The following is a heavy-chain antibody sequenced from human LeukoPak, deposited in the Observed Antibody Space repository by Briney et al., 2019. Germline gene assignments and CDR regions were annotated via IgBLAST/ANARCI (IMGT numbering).Heavy chain of an antibody. J-gene: IGHJ5*02. V-gene: IGHV4-39*07. D-gene: IGHD3-22*01. Sequence: SETLSLTCTVSGGSISSSSYYWGWIRQPPGKGLEWIGSIYYSGSTYYNPSLKSRVTISVDTSKNQFSLKLSSVTAADTAVYYCAREYYYDSSRLPWGQGTLVTVSS. CDR2: IYYSGST. CDR3: AREYYYDSSRLP. CDR1: GGSISSSSYY.